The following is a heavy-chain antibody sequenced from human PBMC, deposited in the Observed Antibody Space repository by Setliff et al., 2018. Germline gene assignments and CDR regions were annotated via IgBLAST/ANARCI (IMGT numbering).Heavy chain of an antibody. CDR1: GYTFTSYA. D-gene: IGHD3-3*01. CDR2: IIPIFGTA. CDR3: AISTIFGVVSPTPDAFDI. Sequence: SVKVSCKASGYTFTSYAISWVRQAPGQGLEWMGGIIPIFGTANYAQKFQGRVTITADESTSTAYMELSRLRSEDTAVYYCAISTIFGVVSPTPDAFDIWGQGTMVTVSS. V-gene: IGHV1-69*13. J-gene: IGHJ3*02.